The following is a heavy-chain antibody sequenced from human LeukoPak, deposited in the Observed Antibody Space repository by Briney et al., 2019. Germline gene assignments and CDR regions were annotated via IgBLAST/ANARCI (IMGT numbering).Heavy chain of an antibody. CDR3: TRGNIYYYGMDV. Sequence: VASVKVSCKASGYTFSSYDINWVRQATGQGLEWMGYMNPNSGNTGYAQNFQGRVIMTRNTSISTAYMEMSSLRSEDTAVYYCTRGNIYYYGMDVWGQGTTVTVSS. CDR1: GYTFSSYD. V-gene: IGHV1-8*01. J-gene: IGHJ6*02. CDR2: MNPNSGNT.